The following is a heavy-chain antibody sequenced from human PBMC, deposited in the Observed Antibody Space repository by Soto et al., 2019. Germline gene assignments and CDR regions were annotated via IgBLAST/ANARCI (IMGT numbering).Heavy chain of an antibody. D-gene: IGHD4-17*01. CDR2: ISYDGSNK. V-gene: IGHV3-30-3*01. CDR1: GFTFSSYA. CDR3: ARDPQTTVVSGMGY. Sequence: QVQLVESGGGVVQPGRSLRLSCAASGFTFSSYAMHWVRQAPGKGLEWVAVISYDGSNKYYADSVKGRFTISRDNSKNTLYLQMNSLRAEDTAVYYCARDPQTTVVSGMGYWGQGTLVTVSS. J-gene: IGHJ4*02.